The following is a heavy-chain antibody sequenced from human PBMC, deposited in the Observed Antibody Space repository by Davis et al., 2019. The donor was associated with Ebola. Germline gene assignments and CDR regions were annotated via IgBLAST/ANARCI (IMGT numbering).Heavy chain of an antibody. D-gene: IGHD6-19*01. CDR2: ISGYSTYI. CDR3: ARWGIAVGQLDALDI. CDR1: GFTFSSYS. J-gene: IGHJ3*02. Sequence: GESLKISCVASGFTFSSYSMNWVRQAPGKGLEWVSSISGYSTYIYYADSVKGRFTISRDNFKNSLYLQMNSLRAEDTAVYYCARWGIAVGQLDALDIWGRGTMVTVSS. V-gene: IGHV3-21*01.